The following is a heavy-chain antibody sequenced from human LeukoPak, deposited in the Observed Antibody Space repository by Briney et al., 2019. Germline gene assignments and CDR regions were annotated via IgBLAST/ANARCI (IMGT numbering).Heavy chain of an antibody. Sequence: PSETLSLTCTVSGGSISSSSYYWGWIRQPPGKGLEWIGSIYYSGSTYYNPSLKSRVTISVDTSKNQFSLKLSSVTAADTAVYYCARQDSGGYCSGGSCRPFDPWGQGTLVTVSS. D-gene: IGHD2-15*01. J-gene: IGHJ5*02. CDR2: IYYSGST. CDR1: GGSISSSSYY. CDR3: ARQDSGGYCSGGSCRPFDP. V-gene: IGHV4-39*01.